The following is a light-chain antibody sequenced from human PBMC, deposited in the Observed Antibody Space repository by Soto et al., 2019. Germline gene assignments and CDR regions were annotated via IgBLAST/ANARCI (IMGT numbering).Light chain of an antibody. J-gene: IGLJ1*01. CDR2: EVS. V-gene: IGLV2-8*01. CDR3: SSYAGSNNFVV. CDR1: SSDVGGYNY. Sequence: QSALTQPPSASGSPGQSVTTSCTGTSSDVGGYNYVSWYQQHPGKAPKLMIYEVSKRPSGVPDRFSGSKSGNTASLTVSGLQAEDEADYYCSSYAGSNNFVVFGTGTKVTVL.